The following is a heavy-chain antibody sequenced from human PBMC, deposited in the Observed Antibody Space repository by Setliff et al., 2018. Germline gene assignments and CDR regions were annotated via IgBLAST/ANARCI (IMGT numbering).Heavy chain of an antibody. D-gene: IGHD2-21*02. V-gene: IGHV4-59*12. Sequence: SETLSLTCTVSGGSISGYYWSWIRQPPGKGLEWIGYIYYSGSTNYNPSLKSRVTISVDTSKNQFSLKLSSVTAADTAVYYCARGDCGGDCYSEYYFDYWGQGTLVTVSS. CDR1: GGSISGYY. J-gene: IGHJ4*02. CDR3: ARGDCGGDCYSEYYFDY. CDR2: IYYSGST.